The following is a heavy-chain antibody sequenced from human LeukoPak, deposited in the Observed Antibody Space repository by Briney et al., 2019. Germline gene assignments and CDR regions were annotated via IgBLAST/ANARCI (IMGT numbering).Heavy chain of an antibody. CDR1: GGSISSSSYY. J-gene: IGHJ6*03. D-gene: IGHD1-20*01. CDR2: IYYSGST. Sequence: SETLSLTCTVSGGSISSSSYYWSWIRQPPGKGLEWIGYIYYSGSTNYNPSLKSRVTISVDTSKNQFSLKLSSVTAADTAVYYCARITGGATYYYYYYMDVWGKGTTVTISS. V-gene: IGHV4-61*01. CDR3: ARITGGATYYYYYYMDV.